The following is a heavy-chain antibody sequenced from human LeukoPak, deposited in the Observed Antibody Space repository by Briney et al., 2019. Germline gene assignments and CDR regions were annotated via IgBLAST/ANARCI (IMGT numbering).Heavy chain of an antibody. D-gene: IGHD6-19*01. CDR1: GYTFTGYY. V-gene: IGHV1-2*02. CDR2: INPNNGGT. Sequence: ASVKVSCKASGYTFTGYYLHWVRQAPGQGLEWVVWINPNNGGTNYAQTFQGRVTMTRDTSISTAYMELSSLRSEDTAVYYCARDASSGWPQGYYYGMDVWGQGTTVTVSS. J-gene: IGHJ6*02. CDR3: ARDASSGWPQGYYYGMDV.